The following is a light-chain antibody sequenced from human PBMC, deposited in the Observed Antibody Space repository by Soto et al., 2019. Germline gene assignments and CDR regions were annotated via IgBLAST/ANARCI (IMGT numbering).Light chain of an antibody. CDR2: DVS. V-gene: IGLV2-14*01. CDR3: SSYTSSSTIV. CDR1: SSDVGGYNY. J-gene: IGLJ1*01. Sequence: QSALTQPASVSGSPGQSITISCTGTSSDVGGYNYVSWYQQHPGKAPKLMIYDVSNRPSGVSNRFSGSKSGNTASLTISGLKAEDEAAYYCSSYTSSSTIVXGTGTKVTV.